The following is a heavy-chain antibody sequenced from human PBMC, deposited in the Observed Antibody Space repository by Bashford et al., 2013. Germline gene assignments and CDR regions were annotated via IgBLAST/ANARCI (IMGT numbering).Heavy chain of an antibody. J-gene: IGHJ4*02. CDR2: INHGGLT. V-gene: IGHV4-34*01. D-gene: IGHD5-24*01. Sequence: WIRQPPGKGLEWIGEINHGGLTNYNPSLKSRVTISVDTSSNQFSLKLTSVTAADTAVYYCAREGRSGWLQIPYYFDYWGQGTLVTVSS. CDR3: AREGRSGWLQIPYYFDY.